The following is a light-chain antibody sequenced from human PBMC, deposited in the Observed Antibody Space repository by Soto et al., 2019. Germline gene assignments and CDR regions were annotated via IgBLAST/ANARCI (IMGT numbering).Light chain of an antibody. CDR3: LLFYSGPGV. CDR1: TGAVTSGHY. CDR2: HTS. V-gene: IGLV7-46*01. J-gene: IGLJ2*01. Sequence: QAVVTQEPSLTVSPGETVTLTCGSSTGAVTSGHYSYWFQQKPGQAPRTLIYHTSNKHSWTPARFSDSLFGGKAALTLSGAQPEDEAEYYCLLFYSGPGVFGGGTKVTVL.